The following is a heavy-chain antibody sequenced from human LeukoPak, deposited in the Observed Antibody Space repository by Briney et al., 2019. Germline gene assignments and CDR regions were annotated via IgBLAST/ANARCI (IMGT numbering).Heavy chain of an antibody. J-gene: IGHJ3*02. V-gene: IGHV3-23*01. CDR3: AKSLLTTATGTGRASDI. Sequence: GGSLRLSCAASTFSFSEYPMGWVRQAPGKGLEWVSGISAGGDGTYYADPVKGRFTISRDNSKNTLFLQMNSLRAEDTAKYYCAKSLLTTATGTGRASDIWGQGTMVTVSS. CDR2: ISAGGDGT. D-gene: IGHD1-1*01. CDR1: TFSFSEYP.